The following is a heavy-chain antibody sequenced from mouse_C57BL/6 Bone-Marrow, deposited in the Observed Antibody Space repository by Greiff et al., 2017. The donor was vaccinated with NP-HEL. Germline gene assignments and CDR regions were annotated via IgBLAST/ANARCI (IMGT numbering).Heavy chain of an antibody. CDR1: GFTFSSYA. CDR3: ARDRWNWDERYYAMDY. CDR2: ISDGGSYT. V-gene: IGHV5-4*01. J-gene: IGHJ4*01. D-gene: IGHD4-1*01. Sequence: EVKLMESGGGLVKPGGSLKLSCAASGFTFSSYAMSWVRQTPEKRLEWVATISDGGSYTYYPDNVKGRFTISRDNAKNNLYLQMSHLKSEDTAMYYCARDRWNWDERYYAMDYWGQGTSVTVSS.